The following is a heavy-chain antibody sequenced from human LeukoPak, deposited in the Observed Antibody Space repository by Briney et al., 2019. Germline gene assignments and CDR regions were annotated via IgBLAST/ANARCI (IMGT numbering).Heavy chain of an antibody. V-gene: IGHV4-59*08. CDR1: GGSIGSYY. Sequence: SETLSLTCTVSGGSIGSYYWSWIRQPPGKGLEWIGYIYYSGSTNYNPSLKSRVTISVDTSKNQFSLKLSSVTAADTAVYYCARGYYYDSSGYPLFDYWGQGTLVTVPS. D-gene: IGHD3-22*01. J-gene: IGHJ4*02. CDR2: IYYSGST. CDR3: ARGYYYDSSGYPLFDY.